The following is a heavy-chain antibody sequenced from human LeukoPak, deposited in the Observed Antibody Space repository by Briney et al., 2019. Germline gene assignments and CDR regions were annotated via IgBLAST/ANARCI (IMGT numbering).Heavy chain of an antibody. CDR3: ARLGQKYYYDSSGYYSHFDY. CDR1: GASISSGSYY. V-gene: IGHV4-61*02. D-gene: IGHD3-22*01. J-gene: IGHJ4*02. Sequence: SETLSLTCTVSGASISSGSYYWNWIRQPAGKGLEWIGRIFASGSTNYNPSLKSRVTISLDTSKNQLSLKLSSVTAADTAVYYCARLGQKYYYDSSGYYSHFDYWGQGTLVTVSS. CDR2: IFASGST.